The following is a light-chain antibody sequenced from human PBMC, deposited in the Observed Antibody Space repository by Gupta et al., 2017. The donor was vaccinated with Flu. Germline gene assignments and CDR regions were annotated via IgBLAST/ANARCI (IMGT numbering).Light chain of an antibody. J-gene: IGLJ2*01. CDR2: ENK. CDR1: SANSGNYY. Sequence: KVTIAGCGSSANSGNYYVSWYQQHPGTAPKLLIYENKKRPSGIPDRFSGSKSGTSATLGIAGLQTGDEADYYCGAWDGSLSTGVFGGGAKLTVL. CDR3: GAWDGSLSTGV. V-gene: IGLV1-51*02.